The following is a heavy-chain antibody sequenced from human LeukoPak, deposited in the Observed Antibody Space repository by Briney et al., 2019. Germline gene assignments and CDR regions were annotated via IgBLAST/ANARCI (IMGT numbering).Heavy chain of an antibody. V-gene: IGHV1-69*13. J-gene: IGHJ5*02. D-gene: IGHD2-2*01. Sequence: GASVKVSCKASGGTLSSYAISWVRQAPGQGLEWMGGIIPIFGTANYAQEFQGRVTITADESTSTAYMELSSLRSEDTAVYYCARGPEEKSSPFSNWFDPWGQGTLVTVSS. CDR2: IIPIFGTA. CDR1: GGTLSSYA. CDR3: ARGPEEKSSPFSNWFDP.